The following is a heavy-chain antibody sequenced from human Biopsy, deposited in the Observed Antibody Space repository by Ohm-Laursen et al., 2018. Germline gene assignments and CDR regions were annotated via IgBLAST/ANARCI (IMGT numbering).Heavy chain of an antibody. J-gene: IGHJ6*02. CDR1: GYTFAGYY. CDR2: INPNSGNA. CDR3: ARVPAYPSIDGYYGLDL. V-gene: IGHV1-2*02. D-gene: IGHD3-9*01. Sequence: GASVKVSCNASGYTFAGYYLHWVRQAPGHGLEWMGWINPNSGNANYAQSFQDRLTVTRDTSISTAYMELTSLTFDDTAIYYCARVPAYPSIDGYYGLDLWGQGTTVIVSS.